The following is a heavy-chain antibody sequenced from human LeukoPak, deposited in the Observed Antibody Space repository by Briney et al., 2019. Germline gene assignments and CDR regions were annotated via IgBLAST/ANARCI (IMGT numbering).Heavy chain of an antibody. CDR2: IWYEGSNK. CDR3: ARFRGQYNWNDGACDM. V-gene: IGHV3-33*01. Sequence: QPGRSLRLSCEASGLPFSSYGMHWFRQPPGKGLEGVAVIWYEGSNKYYADSVKARFTIPRDNPKNTLYLQMNSLRAEDRAVYYCARFRGQYNWNDGACDMWGEGTMDTVSS. D-gene: IGHD1-1*01. J-gene: IGHJ3*02. CDR1: GLPFSSYG.